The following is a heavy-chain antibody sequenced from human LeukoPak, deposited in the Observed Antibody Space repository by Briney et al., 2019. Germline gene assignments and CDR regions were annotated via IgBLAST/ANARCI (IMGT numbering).Heavy chain of an antibody. J-gene: IGHJ3*02. CDR1: GFTFSSYD. D-gene: IGHD3-10*01. CDR2: ISYDGSNK. CDR3: STGSGHAFDI. Sequence: PGRSLRLSCAASGFTFSSYDMHWVRQAPGKGLEWVSVISYDGSNKYYGDSVKGRFTISRDNAKNTLYVQMNSLRAEDTAVYYCSTGSGHAFDIWGRGTMVTVSS. V-gene: IGHV3-30*03.